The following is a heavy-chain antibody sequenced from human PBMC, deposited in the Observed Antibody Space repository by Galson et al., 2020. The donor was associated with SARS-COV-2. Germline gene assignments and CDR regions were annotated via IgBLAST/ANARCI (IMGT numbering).Heavy chain of an antibody. Sequence: NSGGSLRLSCSASGFPFSNYSMNWVRLSPGKGLEWVSSISTSSSYTYYVDSVKGRFSISRDNPRNSLYLQMNSLRAEDTAVYYCARDEGIRGYNYGGLYYGMDVWGQGTTVTVSS. D-gene: IGHD5-18*01. J-gene: IGHJ6*02. CDR2: ISTSSSYT. CDR1: GFPFSNYS. CDR3: ARDEGIRGYNYGGLYYGMDV. V-gene: IGHV3-21*01.